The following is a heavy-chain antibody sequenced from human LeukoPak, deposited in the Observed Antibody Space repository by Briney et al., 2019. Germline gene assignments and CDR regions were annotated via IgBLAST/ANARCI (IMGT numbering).Heavy chain of an antibody. CDR2: ISNDGSNK. CDR3: ARDLGLGRGWYGGDY. CDR1: GFTFSNYA. V-gene: IGHV3-30-3*01. Sequence: GGSLRLSCAASGFTFSNYAMHWVRQAPGKGLEWVAIISNDGSNKYYADSVKGRFTLSRDSSKYTVYLQMNSLRGEDTAVYYCARDLGLGRGWYGGDYWGQGTLVTVSS. D-gene: IGHD6-19*01. J-gene: IGHJ4*02.